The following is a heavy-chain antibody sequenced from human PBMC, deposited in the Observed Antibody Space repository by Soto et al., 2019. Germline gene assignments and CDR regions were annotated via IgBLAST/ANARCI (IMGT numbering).Heavy chain of an antibody. CDR2: IHHRDGT. CDR1: GGSVSSNNW. Sequence: SETLSLTCAVSGGSVSSNNWWSWVRQAPGKGLEWIGEIHHRDGTNYNPSLKSRVTISVDKSKNGFSLKVKSVTAADTAVYYCGCRVEDISYDYYGMDVWGQGTTVTVSS. V-gene: IGHV4-4*02. D-gene: IGHD2-15*01. CDR3: GCRVEDISYDYYGMDV. J-gene: IGHJ6*02.